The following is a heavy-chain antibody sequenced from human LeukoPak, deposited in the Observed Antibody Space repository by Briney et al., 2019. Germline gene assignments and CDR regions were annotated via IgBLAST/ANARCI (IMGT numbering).Heavy chain of an antibody. CDR2: IYTSGST. CDR1: GGSISSYY. D-gene: IGHD3-16*02. V-gene: IGHV4-4*07. Sequence: PWETLSLTCTVSGGSISSYYWSWLRQPAGKGLEWIGRIYTSGSTNYNPSLKSRVTMSVDTSKNQFSLKLSSVTAADTAVYYCARALQYYDYVWGSYRYQDVWGKGTTVTVSS. CDR3: ARALQYYDYVWGSYRYQDV. J-gene: IGHJ6*04.